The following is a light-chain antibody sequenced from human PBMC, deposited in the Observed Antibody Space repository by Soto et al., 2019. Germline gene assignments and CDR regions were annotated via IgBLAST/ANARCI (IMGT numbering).Light chain of an antibody. CDR3: QQYGSSGT. Sequence: DIQMTQSPSSLSASVGYSFTTTGMGRQSISSWLAWYQQKPGKAPKLLIYDASSLESGVPSRFSGSRSGTDFTLTISRLEPEDFAVYYCQQYGSSGTFGQGTKVDIK. CDR1: QSISSW. J-gene: IGKJ1*01. CDR2: DAS. V-gene: IGKV1-5*01.